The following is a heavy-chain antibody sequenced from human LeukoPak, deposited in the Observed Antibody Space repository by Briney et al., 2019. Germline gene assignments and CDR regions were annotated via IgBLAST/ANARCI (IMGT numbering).Heavy chain of an antibody. V-gene: IGHV3-48*03. D-gene: IGHD3-10*01. Sequence: GGSLRLSCAASGFTFSSYEMNWVRQAPGKGLEWVSYISSSGSTIYYADSVKGRFTISRDNAKNSLYLQMNSLRAEDTAVYYCARDPLWFGELSGYFDYWGQGTLVTVSS. CDR3: ARDPLWFGELSGYFDY. CDR2: ISSSGSTI. J-gene: IGHJ4*02. CDR1: GFTFSSYE.